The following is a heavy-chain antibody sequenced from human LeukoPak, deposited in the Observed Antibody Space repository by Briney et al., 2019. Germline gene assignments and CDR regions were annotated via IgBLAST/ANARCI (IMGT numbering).Heavy chain of an antibody. D-gene: IGHD6-6*01. CDR3: AGNLPEYSSSLIRFDP. CDR1: GGSISSSNYY. Sequence: SETLSLTCSVSGGSISSSNYYWGWIRQPPGKGLEWIGCIYYSGSTYYNPSLKSRVTLSVDTSKNQFSLKLSSVTAADTAVYYCAGNLPEYSSSLIRFDPWGQGTLVTVSS. CDR2: IYYSGST. V-gene: IGHV4-39*07. J-gene: IGHJ5*02.